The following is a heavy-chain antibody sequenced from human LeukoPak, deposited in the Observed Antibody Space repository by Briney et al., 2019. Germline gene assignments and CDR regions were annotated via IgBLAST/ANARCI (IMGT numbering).Heavy chain of an antibody. CDR2: INHSGST. Sequence: PSETLSLTCAVYGRSFSGYYWSWIRQPPGKGLEWIGEINHSGSTNYNPSLKSRVTISVDTSKNQFSLKLSSVTAADTAVYYCARDYSSGSNWFDPWGQGTLVTVSS. CDR1: GRSFSGYY. D-gene: IGHD6-19*01. CDR3: ARDYSSGSNWFDP. J-gene: IGHJ5*02. V-gene: IGHV4-34*01.